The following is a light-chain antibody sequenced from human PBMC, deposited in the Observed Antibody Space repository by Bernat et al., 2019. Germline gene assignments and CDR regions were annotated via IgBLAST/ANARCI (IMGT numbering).Light chain of an antibody. CDR1: SANIGTGLG. V-gene: IGLV1-40*01. J-gene: IGLJ1*01. Sequence: QSVLTQPPSVSGAPGGRVIISCTGSSANIGTGLGVHWYQRLPGTAPRLLIFGTTNRPTGVPDRFSASTSGTSASLAITGLQGEDEADYFCHAYDSTLRQFVLGTGTSVIVL. CDR2: GTT. CDR3: HAYDSTLRQFV.